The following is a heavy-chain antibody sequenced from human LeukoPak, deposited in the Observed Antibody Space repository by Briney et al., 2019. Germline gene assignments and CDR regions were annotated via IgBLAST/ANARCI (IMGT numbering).Heavy chain of an antibody. CDR3: AATHRTYYGDLFDY. CDR2: IKHDGSEK. CDR1: GFTFSSYW. D-gene: IGHD4-17*01. Sequence: GGSLRLSCAASGFTFSSYWMSWVRQAPGKGLGWVANIKHDGSEKYYVDSVKGRFTISRDNAKNSLYLQMTSLRAEDTAVYYCAATHRTYYGDLFDYWGQETLVTVSS. V-gene: IGHV3-7*01. J-gene: IGHJ4*02.